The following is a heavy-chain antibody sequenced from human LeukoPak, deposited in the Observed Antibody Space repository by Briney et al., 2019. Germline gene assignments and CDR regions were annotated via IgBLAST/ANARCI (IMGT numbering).Heavy chain of an antibody. CDR3: ASRVGYSYGYDWFDP. CDR2: INHSGRT. CDR1: SGSISSSSYY. Sequence: SETLSLTCTVSSGSISSSSYYWGWIRQPPGKGLEWIGIINHSGRTYYEPSLKSRVTISVDTSKNQFSLKLSSVTAADTAVYYCASRVGYSYGYDWFDPWGQGTLVTVSS. J-gene: IGHJ5*02. V-gene: IGHV4-39*07. D-gene: IGHD5-18*01.